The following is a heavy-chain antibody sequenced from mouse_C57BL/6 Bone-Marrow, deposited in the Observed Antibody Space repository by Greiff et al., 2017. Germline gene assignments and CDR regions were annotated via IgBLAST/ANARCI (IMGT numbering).Heavy chain of an antibody. Sequence: EVQLVESGGDLVKPGGSLKLSCAASGFTFSSYGMSWVRQTPDKRLEWVATISSGGSYTYYPDSVKGRFTISRDNAKNTLYLQMSSLKSEDTAMYYCARQGLRYSNYDAMDYWGQGTSVTVSS. CDR1: GFTFSSYG. D-gene: IGHD2-5*01. CDR2: ISSGGSYT. J-gene: IGHJ4*01. V-gene: IGHV5-6*01. CDR3: ARQGLRYSNYDAMDY.